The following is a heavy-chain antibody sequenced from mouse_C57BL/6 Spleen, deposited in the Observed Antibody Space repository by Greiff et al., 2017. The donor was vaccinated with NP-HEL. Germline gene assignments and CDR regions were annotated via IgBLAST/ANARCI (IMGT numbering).Heavy chain of an antibody. J-gene: IGHJ1*03. CDR3: ARNDYWYFDV. D-gene: IGHD2-3*01. CDR1: GFTFSDYG. Sequence: DVMLVESGGGLVKPGGSLKLSCAASGFTFSDYGMHWVRQAPEKGLEWVAYISSGSSTIYYADTVKGRFTISRDNAKNTLFLQMTSLRSEDTAMYYCARNDYWYFDVWGTGTTVTVSS. CDR2: ISSGSSTI. V-gene: IGHV5-17*01.